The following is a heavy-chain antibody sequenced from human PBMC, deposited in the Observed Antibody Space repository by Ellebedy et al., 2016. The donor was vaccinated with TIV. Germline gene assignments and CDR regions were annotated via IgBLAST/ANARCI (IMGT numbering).Heavy chain of an antibody. V-gene: IGHV3-30*04. J-gene: IGHJ1*01. CDR2: ISYDGGNQ. CDR3: TRDGLHYYDSNGFQY. CDR1: GFTFSSYA. D-gene: IGHD3-22*01. Sequence: GGSLRLSCAASGFTFSSYAMHWVRQVPGKGLEWVTVISYDGGNQYYADSVEGRFTISRDNSKNTLYLQMNSLRPDDTAVYYCTRDGLHYYDSNGFQYWGQGTLVTVSS.